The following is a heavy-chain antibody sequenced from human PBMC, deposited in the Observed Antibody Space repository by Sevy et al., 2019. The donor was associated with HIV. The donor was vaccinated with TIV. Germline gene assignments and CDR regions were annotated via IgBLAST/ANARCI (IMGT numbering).Heavy chain of an antibody. D-gene: IGHD3-9*01. J-gene: IGHJ4*02. CDR1: GYSFSNYG. Sequence: ASVKVSCKASGYSFSNYGISWVRQAPGQGLEWMGWISAHNANTNCAQKLQDRVTMTTDTSTSTAYMELRSLRSDDTAVYYCARAVPYYDILTGRNYFDYWGQGTLVTVSS. CDR3: ARAVPYYDILTGRNYFDY. V-gene: IGHV1-18*01. CDR2: ISAHNANT.